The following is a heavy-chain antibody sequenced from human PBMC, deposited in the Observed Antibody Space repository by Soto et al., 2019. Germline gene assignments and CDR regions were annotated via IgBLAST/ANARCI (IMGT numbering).Heavy chain of an antibody. D-gene: IGHD7-27*01. CDR3: ARRPVKDELGMGEAFYI. Sequence: SETLSLTCAVYGGSFSGYYWSWIRQPPGKGLEWIGEINHSGSTNYNPSLKSRVTISVDTSKNQFSLKLSSVTAADTAVYYCARRPVKDELGMGEAFYIWGQGTMVTVSS. J-gene: IGHJ3*02. CDR2: INHSGST. CDR1: GGSFSGYY. V-gene: IGHV4-34*01.